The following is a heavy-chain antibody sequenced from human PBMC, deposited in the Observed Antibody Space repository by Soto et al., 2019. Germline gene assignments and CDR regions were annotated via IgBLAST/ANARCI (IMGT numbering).Heavy chain of an antibody. V-gene: IGHV1-69*02. J-gene: IGHJ3*02. CDR2: IIPTVGMA. CDR1: GGTFSSNI. Sequence: QAQLVQSGAEVKKPGSSVKVSCKASGGTFSSNIISWVRQAPGQGLEWMGRIIPTVGMANYAQKFQGRVTISADKFTNTAYMELSSMRSEDSAVFFCASRVVGYSSSWSTFDIWGQGTMVIVSS. CDR3: ASRVVGYSSSWSTFDI. D-gene: IGHD6-13*01.